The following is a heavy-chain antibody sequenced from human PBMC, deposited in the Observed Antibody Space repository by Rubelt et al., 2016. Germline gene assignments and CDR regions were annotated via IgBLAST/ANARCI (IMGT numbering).Heavy chain of an antibody. CDR1: GFTFSSYS. Sequence: ASGFTFSSYSMNWVRQAPGKGLEWVSYISSSSSTIYYADSVKGRFTISRDNAKNSLYLQLNSLRDEVTAGYYCARDAGAAAIGTYGWGQGTLVTVSS. J-gene: IGHJ4*02. CDR2: ISSSSSTI. CDR3: ARDAGAAAIGTYG. D-gene: IGHD6-13*01. V-gene: IGHV3-48*02.